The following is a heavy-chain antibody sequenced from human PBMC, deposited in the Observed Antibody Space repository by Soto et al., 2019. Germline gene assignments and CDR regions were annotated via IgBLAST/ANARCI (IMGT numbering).Heavy chain of an antibody. CDR1: GDSVSSNSAA. J-gene: IGHJ6*02. D-gene: IGHD3-10*01. V-gene: IGHV6-1*01. CDR2: PYYRSKWHN. CDR3: ARDRAQYGMDV. Sequence: SQTLSLTCAISGDSVSSNSAAWNWIRRSPSRGLEWLGRPYYRSKWHNDSAISVKSRITINPDTSKNQFSLQLNSVTPEDTAVYYCARDRAQYGMDVWGQGTTVTVSS.